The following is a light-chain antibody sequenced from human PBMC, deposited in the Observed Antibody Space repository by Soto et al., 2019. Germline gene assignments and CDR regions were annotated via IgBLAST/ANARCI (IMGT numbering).Light chain of an antibody. CDR3: QQYNSYTWT. Sequence: DIQMTQSPSALSASVGDRVTITCRASQSISSWLAWYQQKPGKAPRLLIYQASSLETEVPSRFSGSGSGTEFTLTISSLQPGDFATYYCQQYNSYTWTFGQGTKVDIK. CDR2: QAS. CDR1: QSISSW. J-gene: IGKJ1*01. V-gene: IGKV1-5*03.